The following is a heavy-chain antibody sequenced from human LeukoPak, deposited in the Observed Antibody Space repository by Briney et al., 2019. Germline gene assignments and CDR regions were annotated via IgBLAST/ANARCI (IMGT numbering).Heavy chain of an antibody. D-gene: IGHD5-24*01. Sequence: SETLSLTCAVSGGSISSSNWWSWVLQPPGKGLEWIVEIYHSGSTNYNPSLKSRVTISVDKSKNQFSLKLSSVTAADTAVYYCARAGPVEMATMIDYWGQGTLVTVSS. J-gene: IGHJ4*02. CDR3: ARAGPVEMATMIDY. CDR1: GGSISSSNW. CDR2: IYHSGST. V-gene: IGHV4-4*02.